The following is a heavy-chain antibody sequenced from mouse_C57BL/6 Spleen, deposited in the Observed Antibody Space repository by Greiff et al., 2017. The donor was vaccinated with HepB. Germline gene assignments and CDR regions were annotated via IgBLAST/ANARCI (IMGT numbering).Heavy chain of an antibody. J-gene: IGHJ2*01. CDR2: INPNNGGT. D-gene: IGHD1-1*01. Sequence: VQLQQSGPELVKPGASVKISCKASGYTFTDYYMNWVKQSHGKSLEWIGDINPNNGGTSYNQKFKGKATLTVDKSSSTAYMELRSLTSEDSAVYYCAREEITTVVADFDYWGQGTTLTVSS. CDR3: AREEITTVVADFDY. V-gene: IGHV1-26*01. CDR1: GYTFTDYY.